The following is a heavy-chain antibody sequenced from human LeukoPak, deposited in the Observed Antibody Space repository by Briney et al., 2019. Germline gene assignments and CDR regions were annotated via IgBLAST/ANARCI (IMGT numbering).Heavy chain of an antibody. J-gene: IGHJ3*02. D-gene: IGHD7-27*01. V-gene: IGHV3-48*01. CDR2: ISSSSSTI. CDR1: GFTFSSYS. Sequence: QPGGSLRLSCAASGFTFSSYSMNWVRQAPGKGLEWVSYISSSSSTIYYADSVRGRFTISRDNAKNPLYLQMNSLRGEDTAVYYCARKTGGSLDIWGQGTMVTVSS. CDR3: ARKTGGSLDI.